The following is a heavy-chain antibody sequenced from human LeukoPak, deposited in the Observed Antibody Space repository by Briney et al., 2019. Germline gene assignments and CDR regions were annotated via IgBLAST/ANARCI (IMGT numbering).Heavy chain of an antibody. CDR2: ISYDGSNE. Sequence: GRSLRLSCAASGFTFSSFGMHWVRQAPGKGLEWVAAISYDGSNEHHADSVKGRFTISRDSSKTTLYLQMNSLRAEDTAMYYCARDRGWVVAASRGMDVWGQGTTVTVS. J-gene: IGHJ6*02. CDR3: ARDRGWVVAASRGMDV. CDR1: GFTFSSFG. V-gene: IGHV3-30*03. D-gene: IGHD2-15*01.